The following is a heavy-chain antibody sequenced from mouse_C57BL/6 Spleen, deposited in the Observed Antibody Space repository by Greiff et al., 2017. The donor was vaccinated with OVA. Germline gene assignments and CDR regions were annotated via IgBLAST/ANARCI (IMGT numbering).Heavy chain of an antibody. D-gene: IGHD4-1*01. J-gene: IGHJ2*01. CDR2: IYPGDGDT. CDR3: ARCELGGYFDY. V-gene: IGHV1-82*01. Sequence: QVHVKQSGPELVKPGASVKISCKASGYAFSSSWMNWVKQRPGKGLEWIGRIYPGDGDTNYNGKFKGKATLTADKSSSTAYMQLSSLTSEDSAVYFCARCELGGYFDYWGQGTTLTVSS. CDR1: GYAFSSSW.